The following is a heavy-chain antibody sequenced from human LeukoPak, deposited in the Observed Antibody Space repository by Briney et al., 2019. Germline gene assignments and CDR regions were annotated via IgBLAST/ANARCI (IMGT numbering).Heavy chain of an antibody. J-gene: IGHJ4*02. CDR3: ARGPRYCNSGTCYSNH. V-gene: IGHV1-18*04. Sequence: GASVTVSCKASGYTFTIFGINWVRQAPGQGLELMGWISTDYGNTNYAQKFQGRVTMTTDTSMSRAYMELKSLTSDDTAVYYCARGPRYCNSGTCYSNHWGQGTLVTVSS. CDR2: ISTDYGNT. CDR1: GYTFTIFG. D-gene: IGHD2/OR15-2a*01.